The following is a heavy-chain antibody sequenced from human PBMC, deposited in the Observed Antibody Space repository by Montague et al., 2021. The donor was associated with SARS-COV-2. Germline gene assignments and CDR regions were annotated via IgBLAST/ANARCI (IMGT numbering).Heavy chain of an antibody. Sequence: AISGDSVSSNNAAWNWIRQSPSSGLEWLGRTCYRSEWYFDYVISLRGRITINPDTSKNQFSLQLDSVTLDDTAVYYCARYSYSGTYFGLNDAFDIWGQGILVTVSS. CDR1: GDSVSSNNAA. J-gene: IGHJ3*02. D-gene: IGHD1-26*01. CDR2: TCYRSEWYF. CDR3: ARYSYSGTYFGLNDAFDI. V-gene: IGHV6-1*01.